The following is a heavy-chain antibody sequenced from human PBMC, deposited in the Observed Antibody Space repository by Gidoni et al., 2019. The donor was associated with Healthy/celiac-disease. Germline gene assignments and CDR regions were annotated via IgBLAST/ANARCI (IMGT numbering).Heavy chain of an antibody. D-gene: IGHD3-9*01. J-gene: IGHJ4*02. CDR2: IWYDGSNK. CDR3: ARDPRRRYFDWLSQGSFDY. V-gene: IGHV3-33*01. Sequence: QVQLVESGGGVVQPGRSLRLSCTASGFTFSSYGMPWGRQAPGKGLGWVAVIWYDGSNKYYADSVKGRFTISRDNSKNTLYLQMNSLRAEDTAVYYCARDPRRRYFDWLSQGSFDYWGQGTLVTVSS. CDR1: GFTFSSYG.